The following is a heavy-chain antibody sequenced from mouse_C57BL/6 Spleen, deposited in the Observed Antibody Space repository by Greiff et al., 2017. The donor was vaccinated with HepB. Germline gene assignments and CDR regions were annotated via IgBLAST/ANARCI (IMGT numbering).Heavy chain of an antibody. CDR2: ISGGGGNT. Sequence: EVKLVESGGGLVKPGGSLKLSCAASGLTFSSYTMSWVRQTPEKRLEWVATISGGGGNTYYPDSVKGRFTISRDNAKNTLYLQMSSLRSEDTALYYCARHSTAFFDYWGQGTTLTVSS. V-gene: IGHV5-9*01. J-gene: IGHJ2*01. CDR1: GLTFSSYT. CDR3: ARHSTAFFDY. D-gene: IGHD1-2*01.